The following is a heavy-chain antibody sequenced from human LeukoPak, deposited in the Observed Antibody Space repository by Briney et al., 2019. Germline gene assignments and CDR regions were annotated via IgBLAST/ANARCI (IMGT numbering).Heavy chain of an antibody. CDR2: ITGSGGGT. V-gene: IGHV3-23*01. CDR3: AKWGDYDVLTGYYDPDY. D-gene: IGHD3-9*01. J-gene: IGHJ4*02. Sequence: LSGGSLRLSCAASGSTFSNYAMSWVRQAPGKGLEWVSAITGSGGGTYYADSVKGRFTISRDNSKNTLYLQMNSLRAEDTAVYYCAKWGDYDVLTGYYDPDYWGQGTLVTVSS. CDR1: GSTFSNYA.